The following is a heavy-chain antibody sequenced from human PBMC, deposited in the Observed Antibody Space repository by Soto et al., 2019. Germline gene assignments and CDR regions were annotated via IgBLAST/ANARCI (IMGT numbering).Heavy chain of an antibody. D-gene: IGHD6-25*01. CDR3: ARPLGTATMRAFDI. CDR2: IYSGDSQT. CDR1: GYSFTNYW. Sequence: EVQLVQSGAEVKEPGESLKISCKGSGYSFTNYWIGWVRQMPGKGLEWMGMIYSGDSQTTYSPSFQGQVTISADKSISTAYLKWSSLKASDTAMYYCARPLGTATMRAFDIWGKGTMVTVPS. J-gene: IGHJ3*02. V-gene: IGHV5-51*01.